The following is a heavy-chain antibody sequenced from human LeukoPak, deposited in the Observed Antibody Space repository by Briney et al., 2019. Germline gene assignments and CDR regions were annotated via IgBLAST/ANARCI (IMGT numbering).Heavy chain of an antibody. CDR1: GGSISSSSYY. J-gene: IGHJ4*02. Sequence: SETLSLTCTVSGGSISSSSYYWGWIRQPPGKGLEWIGEIYHIGNTNYNPSLKSRVTISVDKSNNQFSLKLNSVTAADTAVYYCASHGAFYLAYWGQGTLVTVSS. CDR3: ASHGAFYLAY. V-gene: IGHV4-39*07. CDR2: IYHIGNT. D-gene: IGHD2/OR15-2a*01.